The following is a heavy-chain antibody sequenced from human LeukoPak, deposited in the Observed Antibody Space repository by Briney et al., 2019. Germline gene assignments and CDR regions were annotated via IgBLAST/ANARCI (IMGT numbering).Heavy chain of an antibody. D-gene: IGHD1-26*01. CDR3: AKDSGSYLDY. CDR1: GFTFSSYG. Sequence: GGSLRLSCAASGFTFSSYGMHWVRQAPGKGLEWVAVISYDGSNKYYADSVKGRFTISRDNSKNTLYLQMNSLRAEDTAVYYCAKDSGSYLDYWGQGTLVTVSS. V-gene: IGHV3-30*18. J-gene: IGHJ4*02. CDR2: ISYDGSNK.